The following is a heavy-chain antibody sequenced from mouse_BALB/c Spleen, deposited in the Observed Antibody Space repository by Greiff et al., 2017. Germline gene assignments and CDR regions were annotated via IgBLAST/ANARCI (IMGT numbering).Heavy chain of an antibody. CDR1: GFTFSSYA. Sequence: EVQLVESGGGLVKPGGSLKLSCAASGFTFSSYAMSWVRQTPEKRLEWVASISSGGSTYYPDSVKGRFTISRDNARNILYLQMSSLRSEDTAMYYCAREAPYYYVDYWGQGTTLTVSS. CDR3: AREAPYYYVDY. D-gene: IGHD1-1*01. V-gene: IGHV5-6-5*01. J-gene: IGHJ2*01. CDR2: ISSGGST.